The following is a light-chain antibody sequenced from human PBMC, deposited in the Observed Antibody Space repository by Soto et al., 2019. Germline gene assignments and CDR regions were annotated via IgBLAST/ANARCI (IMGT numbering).Light chain of an antibody. V-gene: IGKV3-11*01. CDR3: QQRSNWWT. J-gene: IGKJ1*01. CDR1: QSVSSY. Sequence: EIWLTQSPATLSLSPGERATLSCRASQSVSSYLAWYQQKPGQAPRLLIYDASNRATGIPARFSGSGSGTEFTLTITSLEPEDFAVYYCQQRSNWWTFGQGTQVDIK. CDR2: DAS.